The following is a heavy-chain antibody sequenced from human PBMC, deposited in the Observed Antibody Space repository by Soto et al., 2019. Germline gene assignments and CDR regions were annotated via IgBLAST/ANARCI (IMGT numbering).Heavy chain of an antibody. D-gene: IGHD1-26*01. CDR2: IFYSGHL. Sequence: QVQLQESGPGLVKPSETLSLTCTVSGASFTTYYWSWIRQPPGKGLEWIGYIFYSGHLKYNPSLKSRLTLSVGPSKTQISLRLTSVTAADPAVYYCAREGGGYRFDYWGQGTLVTVSS. J-gene: IGHJ4*02. CDR1: GASFTTYY. CDR3: AREGGGYRFDY. V-gene: IGHV4-59*01.